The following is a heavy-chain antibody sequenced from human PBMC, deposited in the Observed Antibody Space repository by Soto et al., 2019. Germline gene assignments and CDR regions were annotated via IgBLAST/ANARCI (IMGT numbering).Heavy chain of an antibody. D-gene: IGHD3-22*01. CDR1: GYTFSNYD. CDR3: ANVSTSASSIAFDY. CDR2: VNPNNGDT. Sequence: QVQLVQSGAELKKPGASVKVSCKASGYTFSNYDMNWVRQATGQGPEWIGWVNPNNGDTGYAPKFQRPLTLTTAISTPTAYMVLSSLRSEVTAISFSANVSTSASSIAFDYWCQRTPITVSS. V-gene: IGHV1-8*01. J-gene: IGHJ4*02.